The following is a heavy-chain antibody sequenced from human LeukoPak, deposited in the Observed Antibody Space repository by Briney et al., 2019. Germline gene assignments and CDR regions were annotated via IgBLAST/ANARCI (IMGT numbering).Heavy chain of an antibody. CDR2: IYYSGNT. D-gene: IGHD6-25*01. J-gene: IGHJ5*02. CDR3: ARGYSSAFDP. CDR1: GVSISSSNSY. V-gene: IGHV4-39*01. Sequence: SETLSLTCTVSGVSISSSNSYWGWIRQPPGKGLEWIGSIYYSGNTYYNASLKSQVSISIDTSKNQFSLRLTSVTAADTAVYYCARGYSSAFDPWGQGTLVTVSS.